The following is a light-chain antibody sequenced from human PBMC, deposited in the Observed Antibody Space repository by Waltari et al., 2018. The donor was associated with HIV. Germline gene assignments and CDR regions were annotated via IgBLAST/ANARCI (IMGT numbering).Light chain of an antibody. Sequence: QSALTQPPSVSGAPGQRVTISCTGSSSNIGAGDDVHWYQQFPGTAPKLLIYGNSNRPSGFPDRFSGSKSGTSASLAVTGLQAEDEADYYCQSYDSSLSGGVFGGGTKLTVL. CDR2: GNS. CDR1: SSNIGAGDD. CDR3: QSYDSSLSGGV. J-gene: IGLJ3*02. V-gene: IGLV1-40*01.